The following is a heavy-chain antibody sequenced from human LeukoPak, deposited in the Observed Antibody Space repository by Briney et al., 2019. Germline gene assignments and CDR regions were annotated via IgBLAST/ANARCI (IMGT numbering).Heavy chain of an antibody. D-gene: IGHD3-10*01. CDR2: IYSSGST. CDR3: ARGTMVRGPPGWFDP. J-gene: IGHJ5*02. CDR1: GFTVSSNY. V-gene: IGHV3-53*01. Sequence: GGSLRLSCAASGFTVSSNYMNWVRQAPGKGLEWVSVIYSSGSTYYADSVKGRFTISRDNSKNTLYLQMNSLRAEDTAVYYCARGTMVRGPPGWFDPWGQGTLVTVSS.